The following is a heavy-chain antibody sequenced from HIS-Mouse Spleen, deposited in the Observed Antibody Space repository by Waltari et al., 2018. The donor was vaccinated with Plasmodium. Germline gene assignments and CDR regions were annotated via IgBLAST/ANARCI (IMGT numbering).Heavy chain of an antibody. J-gene: IGHJ4*02. Sequence: QVQLQESGPGLVKPSETLSLTCTASGGSIISYYWSWIRQPPGKGLEWIGYIYYSGRTNYNPSLKSRVTISVDTSKNQFSLKLSSVTAADTAVYYCARLRYSYGYFDYWGQGTLVTVSS. V-gene: IGHV4-59*08. D-gene: IGHD5-18*01. CDR1: GGSIISYY. CDR3: ARLRYSYGYFDY. CDR2: IYYSGRT.